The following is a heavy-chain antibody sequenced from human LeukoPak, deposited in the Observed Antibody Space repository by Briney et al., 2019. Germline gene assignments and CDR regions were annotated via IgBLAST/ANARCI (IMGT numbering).Heavy chain of an antibody. D-gene: IGHD6-19*01. CDR3: ARSEAYSSGCGY. J-gene: IGHJ4*02. CDR1: GFIFRNYG. CDR2: LRNDESEI. Sequence: GGSLRLSCAASGFIFRNYGMHWVRQAPGKGLEWVAFLRNDESEIFYADSVKGRFTISRDNSKNTLYLQMSSLRAEDTAVYYCARSEAYSSGCGYWGQGTLVTVSS. V-gene: IGHV3-30*02.